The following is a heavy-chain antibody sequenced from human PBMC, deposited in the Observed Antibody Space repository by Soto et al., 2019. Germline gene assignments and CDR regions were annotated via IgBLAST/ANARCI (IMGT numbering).Heavy chain of an antibody. CDR3: ARGSQLERDALDI. CDR1: GVSINSGGYY. J-gene: IGHJ3*02. CDR2: IYYTGHT. D-gene: IGHD1-1*01. V-gene: IGHV4-31*03. Sequence: QVQLQESGPGLVKPSQTLSLTCSVSGVSINSGGYYWSWIRHHPGKGLEWIGYIYYTGHTFYNPTLKSRVAMSLDTSKNQFSLKLSSVTAADTAVYYCARGSQLERDALDIWGQGTMVTVSS.